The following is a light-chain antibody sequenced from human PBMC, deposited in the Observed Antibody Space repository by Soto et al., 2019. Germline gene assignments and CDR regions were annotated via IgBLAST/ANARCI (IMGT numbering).Light chain of an antibody. J-gene: IGLJ2*01. CDR3: CSYTTRDTLV. Sequence: QSALTQPPSVSGSPGQSVTISCTGTSSDVGNYNRVSWYQQPPGTAPKLTIYEVNNRPSGVPDRFSGSKSGNTASLTISGLQAEDEADYYCCSYTTRDTLVFGGGTQLTVL. CDR2: EVN. CDR1: SSDVGNYNR. V-gene: IGLV2-18*02.